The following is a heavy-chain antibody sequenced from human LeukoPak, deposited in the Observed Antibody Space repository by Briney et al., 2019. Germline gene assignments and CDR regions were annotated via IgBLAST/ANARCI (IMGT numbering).Heavy chain of an antibody. Sequence: WASVKVSCKASGYTFTSYYMHWVRQAPGQGLEWMGIINPSGGSTSYAQKFQGRVTITTDESTSTAYMELSSLRSEDTAVYYCARAPDSSGYYRDNDNYYYYMDVWGKGTTVTVSS. V-gene: IGHV1-46*01. CDR2: INPSGGST. CDR1: GYTFTSYY. J-gene: IGHJ6*03. CDR3: ARAPDSSGYYRDNDNYYYYMDV. D-gene: IGHD3-22*01.